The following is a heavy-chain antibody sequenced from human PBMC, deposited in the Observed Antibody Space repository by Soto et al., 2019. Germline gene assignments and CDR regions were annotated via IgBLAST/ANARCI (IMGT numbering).Heavy chain of an antibody. Sequence: EVQLLESGGGLVPPGGSLRLSCAASGFTFSSYAMSWVRQAPGKGLEWVSAISGRGGSTYYAGSVKGRFTVSRDNSDNTLYLQMESLKVDDTAVYYCAKGRAGAVVAATFDCWGQGALVTVSS. CDR2: ISGRGGST. J-gene: IGHJ4*02. D-gene: IGHD2-15*01. CDR3: AKGRAGAVVAATFDC. CDR1: GFTFSSYA. V-gene: IGHV3-23*01.